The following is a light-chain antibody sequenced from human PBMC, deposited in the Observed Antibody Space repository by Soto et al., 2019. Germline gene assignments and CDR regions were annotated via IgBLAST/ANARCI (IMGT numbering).Light chain of an antibody. CDR2: QDD. J-gene: IGLJ2*01. CDR3: AAWDDSLNGVI. V-gene: IGLV1-36*01. Sequence: QSVLTQPPSVSEAPRQRVTISCSGSSSNIGNNGVNWYQQLPGKAPKLLIYQDDLLPSGVSDRFSGSKSGTSASLAISGLQFEDEADYYCAAWDDSLNGVIFGGGTKVTVL. CDR1: SSNIGNNG.